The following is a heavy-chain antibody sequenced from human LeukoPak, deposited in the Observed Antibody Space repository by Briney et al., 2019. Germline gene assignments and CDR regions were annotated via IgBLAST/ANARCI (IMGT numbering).Heavy chain of an antibody. D-gene: IGHD6-13*01. V-gene: IGHV3-21*01. CDR3: ARDKSGIAAAGTGYYYGMDV. CDR1: GFTFSSYS. CDR2: VSSSSSYI. Sequence: PGGSLRLSCAASGFTFSSYSMNWVRQAPGKGLEWVSSVSSSSSYIYYADSVKGRFTISRDNAKNSLYLQMNSLRAEDTAVYYCARDKSGIAAAGTGYYYGMDVWGIGTTVTVSS. J-gene: IGHJ6*04.